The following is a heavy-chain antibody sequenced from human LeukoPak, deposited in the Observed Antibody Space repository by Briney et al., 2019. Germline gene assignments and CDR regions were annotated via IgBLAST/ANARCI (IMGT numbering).Heavy chain of an antibody. CDR2: INEDGSIT. CDR1: GYTFRTYW. J-gene: IGHJ4*02. D-gene: IGHD3-9*01. V-gene: IGHV3-74*01. CDR3: AGGTGFIIKD. Sequence: HAGGSLRLSCAVSGYTFRTYWMHWVRQVPGEGLVWVSRINEDGSITNYADSVKGRFSISRDNAKNSLYLQMSNLRVEDTAMYYCAGGTGFIIKDWGQGTLVTVSS.